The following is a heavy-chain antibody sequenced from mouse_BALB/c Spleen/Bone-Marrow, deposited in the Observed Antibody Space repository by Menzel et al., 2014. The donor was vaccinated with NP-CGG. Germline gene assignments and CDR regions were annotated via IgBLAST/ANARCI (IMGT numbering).Heavy chain of an antibody. CDR1: GFNIKDYY. V-gene: IGHV14-4*02. J-gene: IGHJ4*01. Sequence: VQLKESGAELVRSGASVKLSCTASGFNIKDYYMHWVKQRPEQGLEWIGWIDPEYGDTEYAPKFQGKATMTADTSSNTAYLQLSSLTSEDTAVYYCNAWNYYGGMGYWGQGTSVTVSS. D-gene: IGHD1-2*01. CDR2: IDPEYGDT. CDR3: NAWNYYGGMGY.